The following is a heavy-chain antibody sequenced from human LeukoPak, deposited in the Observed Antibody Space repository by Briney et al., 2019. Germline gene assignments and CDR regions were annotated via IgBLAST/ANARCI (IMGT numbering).Heavy chain of an antibody. CDR1: GGSFSGYY. D-gene: IGHD5-12*01. V-gene: IGHV4-34*01. CDR3: ARGGYSGYVY. J-gene: IGHJ4*02. CDR2: INHSGST. Sequence: SETLSLTCAVYGGSFSGYYWSWIRQPPGKGLEWIGEINHSGSTNYNPSLKRRVTLSVDTPKNHFSLKLSSVTAADTAVYYCARGGYSGYVYWGQGTQVTVSS.